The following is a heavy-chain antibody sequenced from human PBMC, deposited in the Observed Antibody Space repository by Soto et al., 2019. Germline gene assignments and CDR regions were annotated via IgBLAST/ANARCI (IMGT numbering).Heavy chain of an antibody. J-gene: IGHJ4*02. CDR2: ISYDGNNK. CDR3: ARDERTYGDYPM. CDR1: GFTFSSYA. Sequence: PGGSLRLSCAASGFTFSSYAMHWVRQAPGKGLEWVAVISYDGNNKYYADSVKGRFTISRDNSKNTLYLQMNSLRTEDTAVYYCARDERTYGDYPMWGQGTLVTVSS. D-gene: IGHD4-17*01. V-gene: IGHV3-30-3*01.